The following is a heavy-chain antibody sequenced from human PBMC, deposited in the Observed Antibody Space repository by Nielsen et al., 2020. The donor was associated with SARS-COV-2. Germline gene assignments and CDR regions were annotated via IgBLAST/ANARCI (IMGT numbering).Heavy chain of an antibody. Sequence: SLKISCAASGFTLDDYAMHWVRQAPGKGLEWVSGISWNSGSIGYADSVKGRFTISRDNAKNSLYLQMNSLRAEDTALYYCATGGSGSYFSYYYGMDVWGQGTTVTVSS. CDR3: ATGGSGSYFSYYYGMDV. D-gene: IGHD1-26*01. J-gene: IGHJ6*02. CDR2: ISWNSGSI. CDR1: GFTLDDYA. V-gene: IGHV3-9*01.